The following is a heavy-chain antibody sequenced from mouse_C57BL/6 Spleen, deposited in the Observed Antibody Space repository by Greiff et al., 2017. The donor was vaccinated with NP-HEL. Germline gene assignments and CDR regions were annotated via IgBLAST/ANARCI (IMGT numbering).Heavy chain of an antibody. CDR3: ARDPYGSSYYFGY. V-gene: IGHV5-4*01. D-gene: IGHD1-1*01. CDR1: GFTFSSYA. CDR2: ISDGGSYT. Sequence: EVQLVESGGGLVKPGGSLKLSCAASGFTFSSYAMSWVRQTPEKRLEWVATISDGGSYTYYPDNVKGRFTISRDNAKNNLYLQMSHLKSEDTAMYYCARDPYGSSYYFGYWGTGTTLTVSS. J-gene: IGHJ2*01.